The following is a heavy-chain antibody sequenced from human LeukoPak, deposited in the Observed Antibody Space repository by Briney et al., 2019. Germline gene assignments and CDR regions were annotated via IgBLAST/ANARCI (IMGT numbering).Heavy chain of an antibody. CDR1: GGSISSSSYY. D-gene: IGHD5-18*01. V-gene: IGHV4-39*07. CDR3: ARVDTPRKIDY. J-gene: IGHJ4*02. Sequence: SETLSLICTVSGGSISSSSYYWGWIRQPPGKGLEWIGSIYYSGSTYYNPSLKSRVTISVDTSKNQFSLKLSSVTAADTAVYYCARVDTPRKIDYWGQGTLVTVSS. CDR2: IYYSGST.